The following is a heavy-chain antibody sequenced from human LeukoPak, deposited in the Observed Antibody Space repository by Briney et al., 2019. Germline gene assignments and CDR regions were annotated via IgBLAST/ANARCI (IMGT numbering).Heavy chain of an antibody. D-gene: IGHD2-2*01. V-gene: IGHV3-20*04. Sequence: PGGSLRLSCAASGFTFDDYGMSWGRQAPGKGLEWVSGINWNGGSTGYADSVKGRFTISRDNAKNSLYLQMNSLRAEDTGLYYCARDLANTRGCSSTSCSPHWGQGTLVTVSS. CDR3: ARDLANTRGCSSTSCSPH. J-gene: IGHJ4*02. CDR2: INWNGGST. CDR1: GFTFDDYG.